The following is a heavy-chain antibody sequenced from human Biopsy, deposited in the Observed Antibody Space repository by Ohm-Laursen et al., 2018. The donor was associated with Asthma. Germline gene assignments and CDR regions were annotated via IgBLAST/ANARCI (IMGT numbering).Heavy chain of an antibody. CDR3: ASGPQWSGLDI. CDR1: RGPIRGYV. V-gene: IGHV4-34*01. D-gene: IGHD2-8*01. Sequence: SDTLSLTCALNRGPIRGYVWAWIRQPPGKGLEWIGEIPQGGATTVNPSLKSRVTISMDPSKSQLYLSLRSLTAADTAVYYCASGPQWSGLDIWGQGTTVTVSS. CDR2: IPQGGAT. J-gene: IGHJ6*02.